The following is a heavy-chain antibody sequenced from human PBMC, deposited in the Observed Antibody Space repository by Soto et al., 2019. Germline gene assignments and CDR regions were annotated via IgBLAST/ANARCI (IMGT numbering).Heavy chain of an antibody. CDR1: GGTFSSYT. V-gene: IGHV1-69*08. CDR2: IIPILGIG. J-gene: IGHJ4*02. Sequence: QVQLVQSGAEVKKPGSSVKVSCKASGGTFSSYTISWVRQAPGQGLEWMGRIIPILGIGNYAPKFQGRVTITADKSTSTAYMELSSLRSEDTAVYYCVRETAMGEGYFDYWGQGTLVTVSS. CDR3: VRETAMGEGYFDY. D-gene: IGHD5-18*01.